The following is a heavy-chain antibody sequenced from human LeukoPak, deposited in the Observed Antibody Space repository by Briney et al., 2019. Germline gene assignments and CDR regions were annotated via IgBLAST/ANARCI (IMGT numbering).Heavy chain of an antibody. CDR2: INRRGHT. D-gene: IGHD2-21*02. CDR1: GFTFDRFT. V-gene: IGHV3-43*01. J-gene: IGHJ4*02. CDR3: AKEVDCPSDCLFFHS. Sequence: GGSLRLSCAASGFTFDRFTIHWVRQTPGKGLEWVSLINRRGHTFYADSVKGRFTISRDNSRNSVFLQMNSLRPEDTASYHCAKEVDCPSDCLFFHSWGQGTLVTASS.